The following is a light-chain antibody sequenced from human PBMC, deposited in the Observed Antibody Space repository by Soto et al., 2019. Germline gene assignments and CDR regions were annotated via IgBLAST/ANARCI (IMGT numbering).Light chain of an antibody. CDR3: QHSHSTPPWT. J-gene: IGKJ1*01. CDR1: QSISRY. CDR2: AAS. V-gene: IGKV1-39*01. Sequence: DIQMTQSPSSLSASVGDRVTITCRASQSISRYLNWYQQKPEEAPNLLIYAASSLQSGVPSRFSGSSSGTDFTLTISSLQPEDFATYYCQHSHSTPPWTFGQGTKVEIK.